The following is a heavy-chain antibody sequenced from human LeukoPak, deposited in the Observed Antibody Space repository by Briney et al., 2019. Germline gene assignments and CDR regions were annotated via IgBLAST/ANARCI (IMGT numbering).Heavy chain of an antibody. V-gene: IGHV3-23*01. CDR3: AKDMYYDSSGYSLDY. CDR1: GFTFSSYA. J-gene: IGHJ4*02. D-gene: IGHD3-22*01. Sequence: GGSLRLSCAASGFTFSSYAMSWVRQAPGKGLEWVSAISGSGGSTYYADSVKGRFTISRDNSKNTLYPQMNSLRAEDTAVYYCAKDMYYDSSGYSLDYWGQGTLVTVSS. CDR2: ISGSGGST.